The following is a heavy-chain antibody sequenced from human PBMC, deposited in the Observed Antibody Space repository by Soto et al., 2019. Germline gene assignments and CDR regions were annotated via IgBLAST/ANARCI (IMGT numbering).Heavy chain of an antibody. CDR1: WDCFTSNY. J-gene: IGHJ5*02. CDR3: ARSSGGNIGRIIEVQKLFEP. V-gene: IGHV1-46*01. D-gene: IGHD1-1*01. Sequence: SEKVSSKAPWDCFTSNYINWVRQDPGQGLEWMGVINPHGVSTAYAQKFKGRVTLTRDTSASTVYMEVSSLTSEDTAMYYCARSSGGNIGRIIEVQKLFEPW. CDR2: INPHGVST.